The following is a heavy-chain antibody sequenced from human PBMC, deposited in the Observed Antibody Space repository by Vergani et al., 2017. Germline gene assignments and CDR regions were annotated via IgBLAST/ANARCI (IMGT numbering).Heavy chain of an antibody. CDR2: INPNSGGT. CDR1: GYTFTGYY. J-gene: IGHJ6*02. Sequence: QVQLVQSGAEVKKPGASVKVSCKASGYTFTGYYMHWVRQAPGQGLEWMEWINPNSGGTNYAQKFQGRVTMTRDTSISTAYMELSRLRSDDTAVYYCARPIVVVPAASRYYYYGMDVWGQGTTVTVSS. D-gene: IGHD2-2*01. CDR3: ARPIVVVPAASRYYYYGMDV. V-gene: IGHV1-2*02.